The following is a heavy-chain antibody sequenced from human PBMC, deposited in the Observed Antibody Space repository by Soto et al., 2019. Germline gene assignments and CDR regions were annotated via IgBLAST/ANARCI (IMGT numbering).Heavy chain of an antibody. V-gene: IGHV3-23*01. CDR1: GFTFSSYA. D-gene: IGHD2-15*01. J-gene: IGHJ6*02. CDR2: ISDSGGST. Sequence: GGSLRLSCAASGFTFSSYAMNWVRQAPGKGLEWVSGISDSGGSTYYADSVKGRFIISRDTSKNTVYLQMNSLRAEDTAVYFCAKIVVYYYYYYGMDVWGQGTTVTVS. CDR3: AKIVVYYYYYYGMDV.